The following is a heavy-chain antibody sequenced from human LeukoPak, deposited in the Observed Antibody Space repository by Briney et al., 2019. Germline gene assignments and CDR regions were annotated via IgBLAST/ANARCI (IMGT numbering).Heavy chain of an antibody. V-gene: IGHV4-39*07. D-gene: IGHD1-26*01. CDR1: GGSISSSSYY. CDR3: ARGERSYYDY. J-gene: IGHJ4*02. CDR2: IYYSGST. Sequence: PSETLSLTCTVSGGSISSSSYYWGWIRQPPGKGLEWIGSIYYSGSTNYIPSLKSRVTMSIDTSRRQFSLKLSSVTAADTAVYFCARGERSYYDYWGQGTLVTVSS.